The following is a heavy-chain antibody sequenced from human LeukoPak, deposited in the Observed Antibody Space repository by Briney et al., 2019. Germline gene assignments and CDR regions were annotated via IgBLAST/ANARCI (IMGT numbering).Heavy chain of an antibody. D-gene: IGHD4-11*01. CDR1: GGSITSGTYY. J-gene: IGHJ4*02. Sequence: PSETLSLTCTVCGGSITSGTYYWGWIRQPPGKGLEWIGSIFDSGSTYYNRSLKSRVTIDIDTPNNQFSLRLSSVTAADAAVYYCARHWKGDYGNYERPLDCWGQGTLVTVSS. CDR3: ARHWKGDYGNYERPLDC. CDR2: IFDSGST. V-gene: IGHV4-39*01.